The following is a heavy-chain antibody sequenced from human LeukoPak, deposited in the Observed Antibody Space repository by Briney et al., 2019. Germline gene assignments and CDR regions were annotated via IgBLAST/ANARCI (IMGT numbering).Heavy chain of an antibody. CDR2: ISDSGGRT. CDR1: GFTFSGNW. Sequence: PGGSLRLSCVASGFTFSGNWVNWVRQAPGKGLQWVSSISDSGGRTYYADSVKGRFIISRDNSKNTLYLQMNSLRVEDTAIYYCAKGPSGITWFDPWGQGTLVTVSS. J-gene: IGHJ5*02. V-gene: IGHV3-23*01. CDR3: AKGPSGITWFDP. D-gene: IGHD3-10*01.